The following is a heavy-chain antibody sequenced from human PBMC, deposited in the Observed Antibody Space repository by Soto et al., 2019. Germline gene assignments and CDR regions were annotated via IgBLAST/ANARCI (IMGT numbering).Heavy chain of an antibody. J-gene: IGHJ4*02. D-gene: IGHD6-13*01. Sequence: GGSLRLSCAASGFTVSSNYMTWVHQAPGKGLEWVSVIYSGGSTYYADSVKGRFTISRHSSKNTLYLQMNSLRTEDTAVYYCATYSSSWSGLDYWGQGTLVTVSS. CDR2: IYSGGST. CDR3: ATYSSSWSGLDY. V-gene: IGHV3-53*04. CDR1: GFTVSSNY.